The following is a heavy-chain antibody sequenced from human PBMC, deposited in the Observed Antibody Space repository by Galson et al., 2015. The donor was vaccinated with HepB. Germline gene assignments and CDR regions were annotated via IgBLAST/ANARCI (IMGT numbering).Heavy chain of an antibody. CDR2: INAGNGNT. CDR1: GYTFTSYA. CDR3: ARGPVLYCSGGSCYYYGMDV. D-gene: IGHD2-15*01. J-gene: IGHJ6*02. Sequence: QSGAEVKKPGESLKVSCKASGYTFTSYAMHWVRQAPGQRLEWMGWINAGNGNTKYSQKFQGRVTITRDTSASTAYMELSSLRSEDTAVYYCARGPVLYCSGGSCYYYGMDVWGQGTTVTVSS. V-gene: IGHV1-3*01.